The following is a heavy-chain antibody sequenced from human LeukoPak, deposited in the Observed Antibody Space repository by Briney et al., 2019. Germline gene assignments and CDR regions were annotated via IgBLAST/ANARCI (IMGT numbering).Heavy chain of an antibody. CDR2: FDPEHGEM. Sequence: GASVKVSCKVSGDTLTELSTHWVRQAPRKGLEWMGGFDPEHGEMIYAQKLQGRVTMTEDRSTDTAYMELSSLRSEDTAVYYCATGGPWDLLKYWGQGTLVTVSS. CDR3: ATGGPWDLLKY. CDR1: GDTLTELS. D-gene: IGHD3-9*01. J-gene: IGHJ4*02. V-gene: IGHV1-24*01.